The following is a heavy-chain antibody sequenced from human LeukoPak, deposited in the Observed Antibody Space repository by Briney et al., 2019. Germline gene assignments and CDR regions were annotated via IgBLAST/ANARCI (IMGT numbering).Heavy chain of an antibody. D-gene: IGHD1-1*01. Sequence: KXSCXASGYTFTSYYXHWVRQAPGQGLEWMGIINPSGGSTSYAQKFQGRVTMTRDTSTSTVYMELSSLRSEDTAVYYCARASRTSASLDYWGQGTLVTVSS. J-gene: IGHJ4*02. V-gene: IGHV1-46*01. CDR3: ARASRTSASLDY. CDR2: INPSGGST. CDR1: GYTFTSYY.